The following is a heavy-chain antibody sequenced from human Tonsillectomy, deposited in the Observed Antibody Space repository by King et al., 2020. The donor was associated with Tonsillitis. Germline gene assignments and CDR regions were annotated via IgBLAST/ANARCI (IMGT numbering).Heavy chain of an antibody. CDR1: GFTFSSFA. J-gene: IGHJ4*02. D-gene: IGHD6-19*01. CDR3: AKDLPDGSGWYRDFFDY. Sequence: EVQLVESGGDLVQPGGSLRLSCAASGFTFSSFAMMWFRQAPGKGVEWFSTISGTGGDTYYAASVKGRFTISRDNSKNTLSLQMNSLSAEDTAVYYCAKDLPDGSGWYRDFFDYWGQGTLVTVSS. V-gene: IGHV3-23*04. CDR2: ISGTGGDT.